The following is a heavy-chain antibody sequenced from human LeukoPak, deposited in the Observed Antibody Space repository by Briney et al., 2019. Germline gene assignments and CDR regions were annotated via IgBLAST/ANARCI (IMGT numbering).Heavy chain of an antibody. Sequence: SETLSLTCTVSGGSISNFYWTWIRQPAGKGLEWIGRIYTSVSSDNNPSLKSRVTMSVDTSKNQFSLNLRSVTAAGTAVYYCARDRASARGFEYWGQGALVTVSS. CDR1: GGSISNFY. CDR3: ARDRASARGFEY. J-gene: IGHJ4*03. CDR2: IYTSVSS. D-gene: IGHD6-25*01. V-gene: IGHV4-4*07.